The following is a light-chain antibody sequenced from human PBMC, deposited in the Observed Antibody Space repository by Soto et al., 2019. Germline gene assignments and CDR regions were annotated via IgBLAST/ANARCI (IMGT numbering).Light chain of an antibody. CDR2: KAS. Sequence: DIKMNHSPSNLSGSVGDRGTITCRASQTISSWLAWYQQKPGKAPKLLIYKASSLESGVPSRFSGSGSGTEFTLTSSSLQPDDFATYYCQQYNRALTFGGGTKVDIK. CDR3: QQYNRALT. CDR1: QTISSW. J-gene: IGKJ4*01. V-gene: IGKV1-5*03.